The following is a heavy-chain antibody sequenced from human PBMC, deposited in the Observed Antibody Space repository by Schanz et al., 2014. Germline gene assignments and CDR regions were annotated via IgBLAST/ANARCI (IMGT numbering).Heavy chain of an antibody. V-gene: IGHV4-39*01. J-gene: IGHJ4*02. CDR3: ARHNRVWFGKEGC. Sequence: QLQMQTSGPGLVRPWETLSLTCTVSGGSISDSGAYWGWFRQTPGKGLEWIANLFYGGSKYYNPSFESRVTMPVDASKTQYSLSLGSVTAADTGVYYCARHNRVWFGKEGCWGQGTLVTVSS. D-gene: IGHD3-10*01. CDR1: GGSISDSGAY. CDR2: LFYGGSK.